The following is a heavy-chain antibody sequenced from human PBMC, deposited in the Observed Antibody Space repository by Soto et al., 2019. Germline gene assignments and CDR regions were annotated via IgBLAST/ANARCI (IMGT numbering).Heavy chain of an antibody. CDR1: GYTFTNFG. Sequence: ASVKVSCKASGYTFTNFGISWVRQAPGQRLEWMGWINAGNGNTKYSQKFQGRVIITRDTSASTAYMELSSLRSEDTAVYYCARSIVVVTALDYWGQGTLVTVSS. CDR2: INAGNGNT. J-gene: IGHJ4*02. CDR3: ARSIVVVTALDY. V-gene: IGHV1-3*01. D-gene: IGHD2-21*02.